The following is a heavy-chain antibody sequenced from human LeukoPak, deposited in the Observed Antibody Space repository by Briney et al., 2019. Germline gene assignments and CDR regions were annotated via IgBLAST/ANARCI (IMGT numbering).Heavy chain of an antibody. V-gene: IGHV4-39*07. Sequence: PSETLSLTCTVSGGSISSSSYYWSWIRQPPGKGLEWIGEINHSGSTNYNPSLKSRVTISVDTSKNQFSLKLSSVTAADTAVYYCASIRRDSSWYRPPFNYYYYMDVWGKGTTVTVSS. D-gene: IGHD6-13*01. CDR1: GGSISSSSYY. CDR3: ASIRRDSSWYRPPFNYYYYMDV. J-gene: IGHJ6*03. CDR2: INHSGST.